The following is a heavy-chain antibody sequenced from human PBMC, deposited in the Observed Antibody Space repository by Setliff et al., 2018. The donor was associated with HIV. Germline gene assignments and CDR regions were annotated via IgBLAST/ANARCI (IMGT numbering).Heavy chain of an antibody. CDR2: ISSSSSTI. CDR3: AKPLTQWGVSPYHYAVDV. Sequence: PGGSLRLSCAASGFTFSSYSMNWVRQAQGKGLEWVSYISSSSSTIYYADSVKGRFTISRDNAKNTLYLQMNSLRAEDTAVYYCAKPLTQWGVSPYHYAVDVWGQGTTVTVSS. V-gene: IGHV3-48*01. J-gene: IGHJ6*02. D-gene: IGHD1-26*01. CDR1: GFTFSSYS.